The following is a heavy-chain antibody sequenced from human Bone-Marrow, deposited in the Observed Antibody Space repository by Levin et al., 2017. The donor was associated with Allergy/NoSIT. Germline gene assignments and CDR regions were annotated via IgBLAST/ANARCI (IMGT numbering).Heavy chain of an antibody. CDR2: IYPDDSDT. Sequence: PGESLKISCKGEGYTFSKFWIGWVRHTPGRGLEFIGIIYPDDSDTRYTPSFKGQVTLSVDKSRNTSYLYFNTLQTTDTAIYFCVLTIAFHLWGQGTVFTVSS. D-gene: IGHD1-14*01. CDR3: VLTIAFHL. CDR1: GYTFSKFW. J-gene: IGHJ3*01. V-gene: IGHV5-51*01.